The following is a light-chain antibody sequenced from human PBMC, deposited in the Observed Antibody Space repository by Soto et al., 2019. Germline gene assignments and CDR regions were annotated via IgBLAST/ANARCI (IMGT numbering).Light chain of an antibody. CDR1: QSISDT. CDR3: QQYGVSPRT. Sequence: ETVMTQSPATLPVSPGGRATLSCRASQSISDTLAWYQQKPGQAPRLLIYGASTRATGISDRFSGSASGTDFTLTISRLEPEDFAVYYCQQYGVSPRTFGQGTKVDIK. J-gene: IGKJ1*01. V-gene: IGKV3-20*01. CDR2: GAS.